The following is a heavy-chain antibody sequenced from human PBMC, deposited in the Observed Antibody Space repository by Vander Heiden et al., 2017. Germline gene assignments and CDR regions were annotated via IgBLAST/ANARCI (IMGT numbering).Heavy chain of an antibody. D-gene: IGHD6-13*01. J-gene: IGHJ1*01. CDR1: GYIFSNYG. Sequence: QVQLVQSGAEVMKPGASVKVSCTAQGYIFSNYGISWVRQAPGQGLGWVGWIRGYNGNTKYAQKFQGRVTMTTDTSTSTAYMELRSLRSDDTAVYFCARGGSSWSAEYFQYWGQGTLVTVSS. CDR3: ARGGSSWSAEYFQY. V-gene: IGHV1-18*01. CDR2: IRGYNGNT.